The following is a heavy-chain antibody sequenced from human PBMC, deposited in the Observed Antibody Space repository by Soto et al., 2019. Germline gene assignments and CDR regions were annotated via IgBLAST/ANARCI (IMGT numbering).Heavy chain of an antibody. CDR2: INHSGST. Sequence: SETLSLTCAVYGGSFSGYYWSWIRQPPGKGLEWIGEINHSGSTNYNPSLKSRVTISVDTSKNQFSLKLSSVTAADTAVYYCARRAIVVVPAAISYYYYMDVWGKGTTVTVSS. V-gene: IGHV4-34*01. CDR3: ARRAIVVVPAAISYYYYMDV. CDR1: GGSFSGYY. J-gene: IGHJ6*03. D-gene: IGHD2-2*01.